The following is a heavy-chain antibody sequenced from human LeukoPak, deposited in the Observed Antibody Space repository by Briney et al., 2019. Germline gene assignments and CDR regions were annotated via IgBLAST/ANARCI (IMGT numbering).Heavy chain of an antibody. J-gene: IGHJ6*04. Sequence: SETLSLTCTFSGGSISISSYYWGWIRQPPGKGLEWIGSIYYSGSTYYNPSLKSRVTISVDTSKNQFSLKLSSVTAADTAVYYCARRTRPVWGKGTTVTVSS. V-gene: IGHV4-39*01. CDR1: GGSISISSYY. CDR3: ARRTRPV. CDR2: IYYSGST. D-gene: IGHD6-6*01.